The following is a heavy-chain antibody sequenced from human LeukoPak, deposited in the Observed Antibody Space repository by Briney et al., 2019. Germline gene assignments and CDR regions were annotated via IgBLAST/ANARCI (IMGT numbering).Heavy chain of an antibody. J-gene: IGHJ3*02. D-gene: IGHD4-23*01. CDR3: ARGPGNPRHLLTFDI. Sequence: PGGSLRLSCAASGFSFSTYEMIWVRQAPGKGLEWVSSISSRGGTIYYADSVKGRFTISRDNAKNSLYLQMNSLRAEDTAVYYCARGPGNPRHLLTFDIWGQGTMVTVSS. V-gene: IGHV3-48*03. CDR1: GFSFSTYE. CDR2: ISSRGGTI.